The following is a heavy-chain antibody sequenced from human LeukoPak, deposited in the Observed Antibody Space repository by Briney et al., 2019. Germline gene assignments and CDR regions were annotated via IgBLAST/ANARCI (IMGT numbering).Heavy chain of an antibody. Sequence: ASVKVSCKASGGTFSSYAISWVRQAPGQGLEWMGRIIPILGIANYAQKFQGRVTITADKSTSTAYMELSSLRSEDTAVYYRARDRDNWNDGDAFDIWGQGTMVTVSS. D-gene: IGHD1-1*01. V-gene: IGHV1-69*04. J-gene: IGHJ3*02. CDR1: GGTFSSYA. CDR3: ARDRDNWNDGDAFDI. CDR2: IIPILGIA.